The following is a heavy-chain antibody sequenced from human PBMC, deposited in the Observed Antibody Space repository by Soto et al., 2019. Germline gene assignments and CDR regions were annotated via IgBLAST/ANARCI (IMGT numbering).Heavy chain of an antibody. Sequence: SVKVSCKASGGTFSSYAISWVRQAPGQGLEWMGGIIPIFGTANYAQKFQGRVTITADESTSTAYMELSSLRSEDTAMYYCARLRYYDSSGYSRWSGMDVWGQGTTVTVSS. V-gene: IGHV1-69*13. CDR1: GGTFSSYA. D-gene: IGHD3-22*01. J-gene: IGHJ6*02. CDR3: ARLRYYDSSGYSRWSGMDV. CDR2: IIPIFGTA.